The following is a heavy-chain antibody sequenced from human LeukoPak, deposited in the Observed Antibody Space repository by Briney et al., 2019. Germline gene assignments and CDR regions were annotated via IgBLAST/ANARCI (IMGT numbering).Heavy chain of an antibody. Sequence: SETLSLTCTVSGGSISSYYWIWLRQPPGKGLEWMGYIYYSGSTNYNPSLKSRVTISVDTSKNQFSLNLTSVTAADTAVYHCARHGGIIAAAGTRAFDIWGQGTMVTVSS. CDR3: ARHGGIIAAAGTRAFDI. V-gene: IGHV4-59*08. D-gene: IGHD6-13*01. J-gene: IGHJ3*02. CDR1: GGSISSYY. CDR2: IYYSGST.